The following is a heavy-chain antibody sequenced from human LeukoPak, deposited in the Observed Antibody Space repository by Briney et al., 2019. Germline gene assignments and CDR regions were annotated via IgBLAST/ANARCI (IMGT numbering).Heavy chain of an antibody. Sequence: GSLRLSCAASGFTFNTYGMSWVRQAPGKGLEWVANIKQDGSYKYCVDSVKGRFTISRDNAKNSLYLQMNSLRAEDTAVYYCARRYGDSAAPLDKGGRNLNRYYYMDVWGKGTTVTISS. CDR2: IKQDGSYK. V-gene: IGHV3-7*01. J-gene: IGHJ6*03. CDR1: GFTFNTYG. CDR3: ARRYGDSAAPLDKGGRNLNRYYYMDV. D-gene: IGHD4-17*01.